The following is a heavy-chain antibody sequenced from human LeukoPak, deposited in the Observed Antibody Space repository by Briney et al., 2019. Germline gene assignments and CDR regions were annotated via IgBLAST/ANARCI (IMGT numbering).Heavy chain of an antibody. CDR3: AKVDREHYVFWSGYRQHYYYYMDV. Sequence: GGSLRLSCAASGFTFSSYSMNWVRQAPGKGLEWVSSISSSSSYIYYADSVKGRFTISRDNAKNSLYLQMNSLRAEDTAVYYCAKVDREHYVFWSGYRQHYYYYMDVWGKGTTVTVSS. CDR1: GFTFSSYS. CDR2: ISSSSSYI. J-gene: IGHJ6*03. D-gene: IGHD3-3*01. V-gene: IGHV3-21*01.